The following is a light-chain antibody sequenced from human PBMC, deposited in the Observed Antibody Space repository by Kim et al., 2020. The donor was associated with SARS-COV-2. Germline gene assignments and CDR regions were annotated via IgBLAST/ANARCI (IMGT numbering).Light chain of an antibody. CDR2: LSS. CDR3: MQSLQTPRT. V-gene: IGKV2-28*01. CDR1: ESLLHSNGNTY. Sequence: DIVMIQSSLSLSVAPGEPAAISCMSTESLLHSNGNTYLDWYMQKPGQSPQLLIYLSSVRASGVPDRFSGSGSGTDFTLNISRVEAEDVGVYFCMQSLQTPRTFGQGTKLEI. J-gene: IGKJ2*01.